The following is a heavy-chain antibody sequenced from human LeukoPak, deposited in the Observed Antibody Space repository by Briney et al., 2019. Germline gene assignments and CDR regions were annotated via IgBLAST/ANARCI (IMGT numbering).Heavy chain of an antibody. CDR3: VRVTHYYGSGSYLLDP. V-gene: IGHV4-59*01. Sequence: PSETLSLTCTVSGGSISSYHWSWIRQPPGKGLEWIGYIYYSGSTNYNPSLKSRVTISVDTSKNQFSLKLSSVTAADTAVYYCVRVTHYYGSGSYLLDPWGQGTLVTVSS. CDR1: GGSISSYH. D-gene: IGHD3-10*01. CDR2: IYYSGST. J-gene: IGHJ5*02.